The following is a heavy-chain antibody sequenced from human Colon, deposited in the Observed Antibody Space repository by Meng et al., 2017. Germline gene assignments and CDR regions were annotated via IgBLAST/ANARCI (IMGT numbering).Heavy chain of an antibody. CDR2: ISAYNGNT. Sequence: QVQVVQSGAEVKHPGPSVTPSCQTSGYTFTSYGISWVRQAPGQGLEWMGWISAYNGNTHYAQKFQGRVTMTRDTSTSTVYMELRSLRSDDTAVYYCARETEVAGTIFFQHWGQGTLVTVSS. CDR3: ARETEVAGTIFFQH. D-gene: IGHD6-19*01. J-gene: IGHJ1*01. V-gene: IGHV1-18*01. CDR1: GYTFTSYG.